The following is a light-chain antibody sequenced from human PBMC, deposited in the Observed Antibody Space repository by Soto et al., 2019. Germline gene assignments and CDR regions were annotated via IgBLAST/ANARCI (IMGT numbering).Light chain of an antibody. Sequence: DIQMTQSPSTLSASVGDRVTITCRASQSISSWLAWYQQKPGKAPKLLIYKASSLESGVPSRFRGSGSGTEFTLTISSLPPDDFATYYCQQFNSYPITFGQGTQLEIK. V-gene: IGKV1-5*03. CDR3: QQFNSYPIT. CDR2: KAS. J-gene: IGKJ5*01. CDR1: QSISSW.